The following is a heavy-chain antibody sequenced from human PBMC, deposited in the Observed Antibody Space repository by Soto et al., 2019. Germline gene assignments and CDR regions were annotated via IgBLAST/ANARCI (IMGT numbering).Heavy chain of an antibody. V-gene: IGHV4-59*01. CDR2: IYYSGST. J-gene: IGHJ4*02. CDR1: GGSISSYY. CDR3: ARGPWSGSYWVEGTYYFDY. D-gene: IGHD1-26*01. Sequence: KPSETLSLTCTVSGGSISSYYWSWIRQPPGKGLEWIGYIYYSGSTNYNPSLKSRVTISVDTAKNQFSLKLSSVPTADTAVYYCARGPWSGSYWVEGTYYFDYWGQGTLVTVS.